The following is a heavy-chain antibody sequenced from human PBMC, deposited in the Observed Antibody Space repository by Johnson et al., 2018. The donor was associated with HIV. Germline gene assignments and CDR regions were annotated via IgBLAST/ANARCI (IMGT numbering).Heavy chain of an antibody. Sequence: QVQLVESGGGVVQPGRSLRLSCAASGFTFSSYGMHWVRQAPGKGLEWVAVISYDGSNKYYTDSVKVLSTISRDNSNNHLFLHMDSLRPDDTGVYYCARGGSDDFDIWGQGTMVTVSS. J-gene: IGHJ3*02. CDR2: ISYDGSNK. CDR3: ARGGSDDFDI. D-gene: IGHD3-16*01. V-gene: IGHV3-30*03. CDR1: GFTFSSYG.